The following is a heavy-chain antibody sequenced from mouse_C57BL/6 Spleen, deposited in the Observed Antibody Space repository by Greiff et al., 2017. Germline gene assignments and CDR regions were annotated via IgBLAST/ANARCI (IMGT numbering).Heavy chain of an antibody. Sequence: QVQLKQPGAELVRPGSSVKLSCKASGYTFTSYWMHWVKQRPIQGLEWIGNIDPSDSETHYNQKFKDKATLTVDKSSSTAYMQLSSLTSEDSAVYYCARDYGNSSYAMDYWGQGTSVTVSS. J-gene: IGHJ4*01. CDR3: ARDYGNSSYAMDY. V-gene: IGHV1-52*01. D-gene: IGHD2-1*01. CDR1: GYTFTSYW. CDR2: IDPSDSET.